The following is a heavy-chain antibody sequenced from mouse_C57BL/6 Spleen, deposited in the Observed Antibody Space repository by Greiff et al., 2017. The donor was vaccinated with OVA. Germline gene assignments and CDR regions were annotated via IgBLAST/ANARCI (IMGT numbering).Heavy chain of an antibody. Sequence: QVQLQQPGAELVKPGASVKLSCKASGYTFTSYWMQWVKQRPGQGLEWIGEIDPSDSYTNYNQKFKGKATLTVDTSSSTAYMQLSSLTSEDSAVYYCASLWLRRDYYAMDYWGQGTSVTVSS. D-gene: IGHD2-2*01. CDR3: ASLWLRRDYYAMDY. CDR2: IDPSDSYT. CDR1: GYTFTSYW. V-gene: IGHV1-50*01. J-gene: IGHJ4*01.